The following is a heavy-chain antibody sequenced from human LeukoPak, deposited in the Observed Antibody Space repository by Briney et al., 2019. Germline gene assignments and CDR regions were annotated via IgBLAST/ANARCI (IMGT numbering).Heavy chain of an antibody. J-gene: IGHJ4*02. Sequence: ASVKVFCKASGYTFTGYYMHWVRQAPGQGLEWMGRINPNSGGTNYAQKFQGRVTMTRDTSIGTAYMELSRLRSDDTAVYYCARAKIVGATDLDYWGQGTLVTVSS. V-gene: IGHV1-2*06. CDR1: GYTFTGYY. D-gene: IGHD1-26*01. CDR3: ARAKIVGATDLDY. CDR2: INPNSGGT.